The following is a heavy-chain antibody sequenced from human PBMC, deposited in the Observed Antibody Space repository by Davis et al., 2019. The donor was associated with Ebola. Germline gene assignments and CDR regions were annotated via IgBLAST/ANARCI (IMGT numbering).Heavy chain of an antibody. D-gene: IGHD1-7*01. CDR3: TSSSITGTDV. V-gene: IGHV3-73*01. J-gene: IGHJ6*02. CDR1: RFTFSGSA. CDR2: IRSKANSYAT. Sequence: GESLKISCAASRFTFSGSAMHWVRQASGKGLAWVGRIRSKANSYATAYAASVKGRFTISRDDSKNTAYLQMNSMKTEDTAVYYCTSSSITGTDVWGQGTTVTVSS.